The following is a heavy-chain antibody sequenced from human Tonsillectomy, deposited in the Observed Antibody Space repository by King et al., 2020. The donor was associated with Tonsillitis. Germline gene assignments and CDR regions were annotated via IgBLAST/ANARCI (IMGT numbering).Heavy chain of an antibody. Sequence: VQLPESGPGLVKPSETLSLTCTVSGYSISSGYYWGWIRQPPGKGLEWIGHIYHSGSTYYNPSLKSRVTISVDTSKNQFSLKLSSVTAADTAVYYCARIKGYSGYIAPLDYWGQGTLVTVSS. V-gene: IGHV4-38-2*02. D-gene: IGHD5-12*01. J-gene: IGHJ4*02. CDR3: ARIKGYSGYIAPLDY. CDR2: IYHSGST. CDR1: GYSISSGYY.